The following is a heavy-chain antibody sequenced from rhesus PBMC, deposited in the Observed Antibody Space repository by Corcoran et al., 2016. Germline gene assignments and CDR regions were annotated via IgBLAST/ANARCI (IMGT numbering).Heavy chain of an antibody. Sequence: QLQLQESGPGLVKPSETLSVTCAVSGGSISSSYWSWIRQAPGKGLEWIGDIYGSGSSTNYNPSLKSRVTLSVDTSKNQLSLKLSSVTTADTAVYYCARAAGLDAFDFWGQGLRVTVSS. CDR3: ARAAGLDAFDF. CDR1: GGSISSSY. D-gene: IGHD3-9*01. J-gene: IGHJ3*01. V-gene: IGHV4-169*01. CDR2: IYGSGSST.